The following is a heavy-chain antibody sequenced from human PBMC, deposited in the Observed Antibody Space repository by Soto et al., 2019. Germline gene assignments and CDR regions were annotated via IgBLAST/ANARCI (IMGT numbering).Heavy chain of an antibody. V-gene: IGHV1-18*01. Sequence: ASVKVSCKASGYTFTSYGISWVRQAPGQGLEWMGWISAYNGNTNYAQKLQGRVTMTTDTSTSTAYMELRSLRSDDTAVYYCAADRGGQWLRFEYYFDYWGQGTLVTVSS. D-gene: IGHD5-12*01. CDR2: ISAYNGNT. CDR1: GYTFTSYG. J-gene: IGHJ4*02. CDR3: AADRGGQWLRFEYYFDY.